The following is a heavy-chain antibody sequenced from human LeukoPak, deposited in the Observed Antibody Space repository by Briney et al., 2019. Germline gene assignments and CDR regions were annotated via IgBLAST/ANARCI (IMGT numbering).Heavy chain of an antibody. CDR1: GFIFSSYG. J-gene: IGHJ4*02. Sequence: PGGSLRLSCAASGFIFSSYGMSWVRQAPGKGLEWVSAISGSGGSTYYADSVKGRFTISRDNSKNTLYLQMNSLRAEDTAVYYCARLHVKFYCSGGNCYPGHWGQGTLVTVSS. V-gene: IGHV3-23*01. CDR2: ISGSGGST. CDR3: ARLHVKFYCSGGNCYPGH. D-gene: IGHD2-15*01.